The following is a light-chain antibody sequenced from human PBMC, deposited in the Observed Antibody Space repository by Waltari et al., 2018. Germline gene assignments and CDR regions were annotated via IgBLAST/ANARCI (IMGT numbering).Light chain of an antibody. CDR2: DVR. J-gene: IGLJ3*02. CDR1: SSDIGTYDY. Sequence: HSALTQAASVSGSPVQSITISCTGTSSDIGTYDYVSWFQQHPGKSPKLMLYDVRDRHLWVSNRFAASKSGITGSLSISGVLAEDEAYYYCSSYTSSSTWVFGGGTKVTVL. CDR3: SSYTSSSTWV. V-gene: IGLV2-14*03.